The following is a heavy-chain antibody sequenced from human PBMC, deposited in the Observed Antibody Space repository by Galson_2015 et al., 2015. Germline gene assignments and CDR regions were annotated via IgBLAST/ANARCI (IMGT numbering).Heavy chain of an antibody. V-gene: IGHV3-15*01. J-gene: IGHJ4*02. CDR2: IKSETDGGTT. CDR1: GFTFSNVW. Sequence: SLRLSCAASGFTFSNVWLRWVRQAPGKGLEWVGRIKSETDGGTTDYAVTVKVRFTISRDDSKKTLYLQMDSLKAEDTAVYYCSTDGVSIFGVVARFEYWGQGTLVTVSS. D-gene: IGHD3-3*01. CDR3: STDGVSIFGVVARFEY.